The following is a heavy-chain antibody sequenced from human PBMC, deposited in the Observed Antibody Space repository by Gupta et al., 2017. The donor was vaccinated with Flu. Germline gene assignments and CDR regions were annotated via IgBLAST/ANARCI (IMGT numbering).Heavy chain of an antibody. D-gene: IGHD3-3*01. Sequence: WMNGVRQAPGKGLEWVGRIKSISDGGTTDYAAPVKGRFTISRDDSGNTLYLQMNSLKIEDTAVYYCTTDGPITIFEVVIDIWGPGTMVTVSS. J-gene: IGHJ3*02. CDR2: IKSISDGGTT. CDR3: TTDGPITIFEVVIDI. CDR1: W. V-gene: IGHV3-15*01.